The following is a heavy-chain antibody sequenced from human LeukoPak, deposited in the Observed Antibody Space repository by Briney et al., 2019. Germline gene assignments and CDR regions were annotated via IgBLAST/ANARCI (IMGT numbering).Heavy chain of an antibody. CDR2: IYAGGRT. CDR3: ARGSTRRSPFDI. V-gene: IGHV3-53*01. J-gene: IGHJ3*02. CDR1: GFTISSNY. Sequence: GGSLRLSCAASGFTISSNYMSWVRQAPGKGLEWVSVIYAGGRTYYADSVKCRFTISKDNSQNTLYLQTNTLRAEDTAVYYCARGSTRRSPFDIWGQGTMVIVSS. D-gene: IGHD6-13*01.